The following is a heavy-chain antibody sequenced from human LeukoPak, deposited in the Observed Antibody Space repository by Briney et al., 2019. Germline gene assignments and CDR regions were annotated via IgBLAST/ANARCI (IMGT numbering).Heavy chain of an antibody. Sequence: ASVKVSCKASGYTFTSYGISWVRQAPGQGLEWMGWNSAYNGNTNYAQKLQGRVTMTTDTSTSTAYMELRSLRSDDTAVYYCARADTIRDFWSGYYYNWLDPWGQGTLVTVSS. V-gene: IGHV1-18*01. CDR1: GYTFTSYG. CDR3: ARADTIRDFWSGYYYNWLDP. J-gene: IGHJ5*02. CDR2: NSAYNGNT. D-gene: IGHD3-3*01.